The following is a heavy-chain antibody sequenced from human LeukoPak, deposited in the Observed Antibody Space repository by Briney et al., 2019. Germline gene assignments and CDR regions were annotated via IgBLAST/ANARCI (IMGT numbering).Heavy chain of an antibody. D-gene: IGHD6-13*01. V-gene: IGHV1-2*02. J-gene: IGHJ5*02. CDR3: ARGSRPGIAAAGTVDP. CDR1: GYTFTGYY. CDR2: INPNSGGT. Sequence: ASVKVSCKASGYTFTGYYMHWVRQAPGQGLEWMGWINPNSGGTNYAQKFQGRVTMTRDTSISTAYMELSRLRSDDTAMYYCARGSRPGIAAAGTVDPWGQGTLVTVSS.